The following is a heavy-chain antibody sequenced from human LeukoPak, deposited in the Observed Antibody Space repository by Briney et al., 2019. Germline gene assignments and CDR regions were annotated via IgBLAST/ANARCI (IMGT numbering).Heavy chain of an antibody. D-gene: IGHD3-22*01. J-gene: IGHJ4*02. V-gene: IGHV5-51*01. CDR1: GYSFTSYW. CDR3: ARQEGDYYDSIGYDY. Sequence: GESLKISCKGSGYSFTSYWIGWVRQMPGKGLEWMGIIYPGDSDTRYSPSFQGQVTISADKSISTAYLQWSSLKASDTAMYYCARQEGDYYDSIGYDYWGQGTLVTVSS. CDR2: IYPGDSDT.